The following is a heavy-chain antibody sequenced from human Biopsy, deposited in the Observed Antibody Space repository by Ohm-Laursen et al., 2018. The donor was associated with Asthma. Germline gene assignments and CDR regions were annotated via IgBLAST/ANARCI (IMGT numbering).Heavy chain of an antibody. CDR2: FNPGNGNA. D-gene: IGHD5-12*01. CDR3: ARSAETYSGFDSNYYGMDV. V-gene: IGHV1-3*01. Sequence: ASVKVSCKASGYSFATNAMHWVRQAPGQRPEWMGWFNPGNGNAKVSEKFQGRVSITRDTSATTAYLEVSSLTSEDTAVYYCARSAETYSGFDSNYYGMDVWGQGTRVSVAS. J-gene: IGHJ6*02. CDR1: GYSFATNA.